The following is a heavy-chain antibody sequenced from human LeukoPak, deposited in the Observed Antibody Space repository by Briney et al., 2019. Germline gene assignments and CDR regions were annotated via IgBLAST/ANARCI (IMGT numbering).Heavy chain of an antibody. D-gene: IGHD2-15*01. V-gene: IGHV3-30*18. Sequence: GGSLRLSCAASGFTFSSYGMHWVRQAPGKGLEWVAVISYDGSNKYYADSVKGRFTISRDNSKNTLYLQMNSLRAEDTAVYYCAKAEAWAKYCSGGSCYSDWSDPWGQGTLVTVSS. CDR2: ISYDGSNK. CDR3: AKAEAWAKYCSGGSCYSDWSDP. CDR1: GFTFSSYG. J-gene: IGHJ5*02.